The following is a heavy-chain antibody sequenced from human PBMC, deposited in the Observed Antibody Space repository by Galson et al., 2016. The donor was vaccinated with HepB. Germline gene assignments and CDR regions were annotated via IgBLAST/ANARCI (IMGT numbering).Heavy chain of an antibody. D-gene: IGHD3-3*01. V-gene: IGHV4-31*11. J-gene: IGHJ4*01. CDR2: IYYSGNT. CDR3: AGVRGISPLFETFFDY. CDR1: GGPISSDGHY. Sequence: LSLTCGVSGGPISSDGHYWSWLRQHPGKGLEWIGYIYYSGNTHYNPSLKSRVDISVDASKSQFSLRLTSVTAADTAVYFCAGVRGISPLFETFFDYWGHGILVTASS.